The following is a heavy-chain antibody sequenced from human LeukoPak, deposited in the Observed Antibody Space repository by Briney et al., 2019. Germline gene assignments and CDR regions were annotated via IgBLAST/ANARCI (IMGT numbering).Heavy chain of an antibody. Sequence: GGSLRLSCAASGSTFDDYGMSWVRQAPGKGLEWVSGINWNGGSTDYADSVKGRFTISRDNAKNSLYLQMNSLRAEDTALYYCARVRYYYDSSGYYYHDAFDIWGQGTMVTVSS. V-gene: IGHV3-20*04. J-gene: IGHJ3*02. D-gene: IGHD3-22*01. CDR2: INWNGGST. CDR3: ARVRYYYDSSGYYYHDAFDI. CDR1: GSTFDDYG.